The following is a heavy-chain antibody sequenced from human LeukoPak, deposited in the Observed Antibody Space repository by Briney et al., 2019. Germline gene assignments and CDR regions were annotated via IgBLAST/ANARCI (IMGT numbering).Heavy chain of an antibody. V-gene: IGHV3-48*02. D-gene: IGHD6-13*01. Sequence: PGGSLRLSCAASGFTFSSYSMNWVRKAPGKGLGWVSYISSSSSTIYYADSVKGRFTISRDNAKNSLCLQMNSLRDEDTAVYYCASQYSSSWYWFDPWGQGTRVTVSS. CDR2: ISSSSSTI. J-gene: IGHJ5*02. CDR1: GFTFSSYS. CDR3: ASQYSSSWYWFDP.